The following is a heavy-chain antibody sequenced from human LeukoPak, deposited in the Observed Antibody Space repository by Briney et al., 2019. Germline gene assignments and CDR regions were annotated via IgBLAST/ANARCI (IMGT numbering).Heavy chain of an antibody. V-gene: IGHV4-59*12. D-gene: IGHD2-15*01. J-gene: IGHJ6*02. CDR2: IYYSGST. Sequence: SETLSLTCTVSGGSISSYYWSWIRQPPGKGLEWIGYIYYSGSTNYNPSLKSRVTISVDTSKNQFSLKLSSVTAADTAVYYCARDDLGYCSGGSCYYYYGMDVWGQGTTGTVSS. CDR1: GGSISSYY. CDR3: ARDDLGYCSGGSCYYYYGMDV.